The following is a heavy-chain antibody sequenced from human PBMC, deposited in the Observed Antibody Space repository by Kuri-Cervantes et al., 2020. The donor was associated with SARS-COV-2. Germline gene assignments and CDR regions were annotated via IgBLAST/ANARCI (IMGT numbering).Heavy chain of an antibody. CDR2: IYYSGST. CDR3: ARGSHYGSGSSNEDFDY. V-gene: IGHV4-59*01. Sequence: SETLSLTCTVSGGSISSYYWSWIRQPPGEGLEWIGYIYYSGSTNYNPSLKSRVTISVDTSKNQFSLKLSSVTAADTAVYYCARGSHYGSGSSNEDFDYWGQGTLVTVSS. CDR1: GGSISSYY. D-gene: IGHD3-10*01. J-gene: IGHJ4*02.